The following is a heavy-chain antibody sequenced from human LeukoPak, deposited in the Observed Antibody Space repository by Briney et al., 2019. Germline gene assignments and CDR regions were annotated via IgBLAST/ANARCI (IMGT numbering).Heavy chain of an antibody. CDR1: GFTFSSYS. D-gene: IGHD5-18*01. CDR3: ARDLYSYGSDY. V-gene: IGHV3-21*01. J-gene: IGHJ4*02. CDR2: MSSSSSYI. Sequence: PGGSLGLSCAASGFTFSSYSVNWVRQAPGKGLEWVSSMSSSSSYIYYADSVKGRFTISRDNANNSLYLQMNSLRAEDTAVYYCARDLYSYGSDYWGQGTLVTVSS.